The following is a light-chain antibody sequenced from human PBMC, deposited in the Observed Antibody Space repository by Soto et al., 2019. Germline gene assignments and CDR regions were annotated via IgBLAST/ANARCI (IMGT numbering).Light chain of an antibody. J-gene: IGLJ1*01. Sequence: QSLLTQPPSVSGAPWQRVTISCTGSGSNIGSGYDVHWYQELPGTAPKLLIYANNNRPSGVPDRFSGSKSGTSASLTITALQAEDEADYYCQSYDDTLSGSVFGTGTKVNVL. CDR3: QSYDDTLSGSV. V-gene: IGLV1-40*01. CDR2: ANN. CDR1: GSNIGSGYD.